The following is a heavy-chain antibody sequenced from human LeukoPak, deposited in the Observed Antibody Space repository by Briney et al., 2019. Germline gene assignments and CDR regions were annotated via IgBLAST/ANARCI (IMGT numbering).Heavy chain of an antibody. CDR2: ISSSSSYI. V-gene: IGHV3-21*01. CDR1: GFTFSSYS. Sequence: GGSLRPSCAASGFTFSSYSMNWVRQAPGKGLEWVSSISSSSSYIYYADSVKGRFTISRDNAKNSLYLQMNSLRAEDTAVYYCARDLRYQLLFRSYGMDVWGQGTTVTVSS. J-gene: IGHJ6*02. D-gene: IGHD2-2*01. CDR3: ARDLRYQLLFRSYGMDV.